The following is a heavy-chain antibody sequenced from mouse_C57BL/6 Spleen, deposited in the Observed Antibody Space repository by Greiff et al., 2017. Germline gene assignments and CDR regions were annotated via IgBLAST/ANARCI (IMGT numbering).Heavy chain of an antibody. V-gene: IGHV3-6*01. Sequence: EVQVVESGPGLVKPSQSLSLTCSVTGYSITSGYYWNWIRQFPGNKLEWMGYISYDGSNNYNPSLKNRISITRDTSKNQFFLKLNSVTTEDTATYYCARERSNSYWYFDVWGTGTTVTVSS. J-gene: IGHJ1*03. CDR3: ARERSNSYWYFDV. CDR1: GYSITSGYY. D-gene: IGHD2-5*01. CDR2: ISYDGSN.